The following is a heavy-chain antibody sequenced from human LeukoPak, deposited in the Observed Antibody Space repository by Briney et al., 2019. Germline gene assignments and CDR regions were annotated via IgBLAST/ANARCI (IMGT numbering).Heavy chain of an antibody. CDR3: ARNFGIALGDAFDI. CDR1: GFAASIIY. CDR2: IYSGGST. Sequence: GGSLRLSCAASGFAASIIYMSWDRQAPGKGLEWVSVIYSGGSTYYADSVKGRFTISRDNSKNTLYLQMNSLRAEDTAVYYCARNFGIALGDAFDIWGQGTMVTVSS. D-gene: IGHD6-19*01. V-gene: IGHV3-66*01. J-gene: IGHJ3*02.